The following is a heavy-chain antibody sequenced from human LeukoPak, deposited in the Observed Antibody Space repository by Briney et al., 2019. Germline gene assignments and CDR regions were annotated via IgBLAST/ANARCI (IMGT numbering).Heavy chain of an antibody. CDR2: ISGSGGST. J-gene: IGHJ4*02. CDR3: AKDPFLDYYDYFDS. D-gene: IGHD3-22*01. Sequence: GGSLRLSCAASGFTFSSYAMSCVRQAPGKGLECVSAISGSGGSTYYADPVNGRFTISRDNSTNTLYLQMNSMRAEDTAVYYCAKDPFLDYYDYFDSWGQGTLVTVSS. CDR1: GFTFSSYA. V-gene: IGHV3-23*01.